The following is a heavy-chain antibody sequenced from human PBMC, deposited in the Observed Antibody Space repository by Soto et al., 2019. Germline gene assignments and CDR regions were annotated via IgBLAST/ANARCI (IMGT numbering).Heavy chain of an antibody. CDR1: GFTFSSYA. J-gene: IGHJ4*02. D-gene: IGHD5-12*01. CDR3: AKGSAWDIVATINGMY. Sequence: VQLLESGGGLVQPGGSLRLSCAASGFTFSSYAMSWVRQAPGKGLEWVSAISGSGGSTYYADSVKGRFTISRDNSKNTLYLQMNSLRAEDTAVYYCAKGSAWDIVATINGMYWGQGTLVTVSS. V-gene: IGHV3-23*01. CDR2: ISGSGGST.